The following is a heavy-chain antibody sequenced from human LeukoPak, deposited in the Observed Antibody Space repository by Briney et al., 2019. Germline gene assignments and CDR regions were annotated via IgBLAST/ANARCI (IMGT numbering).Heavy chain of an antibody. CDR2: ISSSSSYI. CDR1: GFTFSSYS. D-gene: IGHD6-13*01. V-gene: IGHV3-21*01. Sequence: GGSLRLSCAASGFTFSSYSMNWVRQAPGKGLEWVSSISSSSSYIYHADSVKGRFTISRDNAKNSLYLQMNSLRAEDTAVYYCARDRRDRIAAAGILDYWGQGTLVTVSS. J-gene: IGHJ4*02. CDR3: ARDRRDRIAAAGILDY.